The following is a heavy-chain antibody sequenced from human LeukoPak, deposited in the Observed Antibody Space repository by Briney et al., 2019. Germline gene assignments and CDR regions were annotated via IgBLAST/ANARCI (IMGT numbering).Heavy chain of an antibody. D-gene: IGHD2-15*01. V-gene: IGHV4-34*01. CDR1: GGSFSGYY. CDR2: INHSGST. J-gene: IGHJ4*02. Sequence: NTSETLSLTCAVYGGSFSGYYWSWIRQPPGKGLEWIGEINHSGSTNYNPSLKSRVTISLDTSKNQFSLKLSSVTAADTAVYYCAGHHSRNTVDFWGQGTLVTVSS. CDR3: AGHHSRNTVDF.